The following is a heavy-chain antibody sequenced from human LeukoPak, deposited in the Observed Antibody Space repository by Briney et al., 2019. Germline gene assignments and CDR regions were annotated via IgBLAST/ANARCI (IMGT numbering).Heavy chain of an antibody. CDR1: GGTFSSYA. V-gene: IGHV1-69*13. CDR2: IIPIFGTA. J-gene: IGHJ6*02. D-gene: IGHD6-13*01. CDR3: ARYSSSWTDYYYYYGMDV. Sequence: ASVKVSCKASGGTFSSYAISWVRQAPGQGLEWLGGIIPIFGTANYAQKFQGRVTITADESTSTAYMELSSLRSEDTAVYYCARYSSSWTDYYYYYGMDVWGQGTTATVSS.